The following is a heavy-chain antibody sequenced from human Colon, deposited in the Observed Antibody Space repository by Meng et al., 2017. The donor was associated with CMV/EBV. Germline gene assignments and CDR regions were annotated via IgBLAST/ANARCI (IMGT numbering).Heavy chain of an antibody. CDR2: ISSSTSDI. D-gene: IGHD2-2*01. Sequence: GESLKISCAASGFSFNIYSMHWVRQAPGKGLEWVSSISSSTSDIYYAESVKGRFTISRDNVKNSLYLQMNSLTAEDTATYYCAREICSGTFCYFYFGMDVWGQGTTVTVSS. CDR1: GFSFNIYS. CDR3: AREICSGTFCYFYFGMDV. J-gene: IGHJ6*02. V-gene: IGHV3-21*01.